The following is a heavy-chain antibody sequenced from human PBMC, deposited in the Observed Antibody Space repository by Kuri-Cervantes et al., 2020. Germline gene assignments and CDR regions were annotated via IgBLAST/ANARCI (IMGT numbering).Heavy chain of an antibody. V-gene: IGHV2-5*02. CDR2: IYWDDDK. CDR1: GFSLSTSGVG. J-gene: IGHJ3*02. D-gene: IGHD3-16*01. CDR3: TRGTSLLTGGAFDI. Sequence: SGPTLVKPTQTLTLTCTFSGFSLSTSGVGVGWIRQPPGKALEWLALIYWDDDKRYSPSLKSRLTITKDTSKNQVVLTMTNMDPVDTATYYCTRGTSLLTGGAFDIWGQGTMVTVSS.